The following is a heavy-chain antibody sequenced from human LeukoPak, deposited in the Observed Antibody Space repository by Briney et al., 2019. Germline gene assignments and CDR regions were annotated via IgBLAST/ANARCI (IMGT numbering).Heavy chain of an antibody. V-gene: IGHV3-11*04. CDR3: ARVYYDSSGYYRQPKSYFDY. J-gene: IGHJ4*02. CDR1: GFTFSDYY. CDR2: ISSSGSTI. D-gene: IGHD3-22*01. Sequence: PGGSLRLSCAASGFTFSDYYMSWIRQAPGKGLEWVSYISSSGSTIYYADSVKGRFTISRDNAKNSLSLQMNSLRAEDTAVYYCARVYYDSSGYYRQPKSYFDYWGQGTLVTVSS.